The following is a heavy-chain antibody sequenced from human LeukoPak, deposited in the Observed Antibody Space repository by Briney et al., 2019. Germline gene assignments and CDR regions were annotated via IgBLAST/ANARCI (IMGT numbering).Heavy chain of an antibody. CDR1: GYTFTGYY. Sequence: GASVKVSCKASGYTFTGYYMHWVRQAPGQGLEWMGRINPNSGGTNHAQKFQGRVTMTRDTSISTAYMELSRLRSDDTAVYYCARADYGDYVEGFDYWGQGTLVTVSS. D-gene: IGHD4-17*01. J-gene: IGHJ4*02. CDR2: INPNSGGT. CDR3: ARADYGDYVEGFDY. V-gene: IGHV1-2*06.